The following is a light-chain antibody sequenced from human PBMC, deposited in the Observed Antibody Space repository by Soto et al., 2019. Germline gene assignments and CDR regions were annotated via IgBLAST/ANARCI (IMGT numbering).Light chain of an antibody. Sequence: EIVLTQSPGTLSLSPGERATLSCRASQSVSNNYLAWYQQKPGQAPRLLIYGASNRATGIPDRFSGSGSGTDFTLIISSLQSEDSAVYYCQQYNSWLWTFGQGPKVDI. V-gene: IGKV3-20*01. J-gene: IGKJ1*01. CDR2: GAS. CDR1: QSVSNNY. CDR3: QQYNSWLWT.